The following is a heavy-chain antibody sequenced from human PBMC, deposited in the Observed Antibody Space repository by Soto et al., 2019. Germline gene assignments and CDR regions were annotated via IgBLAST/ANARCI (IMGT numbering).Heavy chain of an antibody. CDR3: AREPATNACRFDY. J-gene: IGHJ4*02. CDR2: INPGGGT. CDR1: EYTFTSCY. D-gene: IGHD2-8*01. Sequence: QMQLVQSGTEVKKPGASVKVSCRASEYTFTSCYIHWLRQAPGQGLEWMGIINPGGGTKYVQKFQGRVTMTRDTSTSTVYMEVNSLRSEDTAVYYCAREPATNACRFDYWGQGTLVTVSS. V-gene: IGHV1-46*01.